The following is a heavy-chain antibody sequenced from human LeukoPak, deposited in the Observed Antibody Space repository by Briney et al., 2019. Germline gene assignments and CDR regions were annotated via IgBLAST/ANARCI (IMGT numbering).Heavy chain of an antibody. D-gene: IGHD4-17*01. CDR3: ARAHDYGDFDFDY. V-gene: IGHV3-48*03. CDR2: INGRGATI. Sequence: SGGSLRLSCAASGFNFNKYEMNWVRQAPGKGLEWISYINGRGATIENADSVRGRFTISRDNAKNSLFLQMNSLRAEDTAVYYCARAHDYGDFDFDYWGQGTLVTVSS. CDR1: GFNFNKYE. J-gene: IGHJ4*02.